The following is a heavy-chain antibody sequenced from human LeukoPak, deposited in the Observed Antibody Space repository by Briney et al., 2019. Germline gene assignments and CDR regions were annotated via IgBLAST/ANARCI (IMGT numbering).Heavy chain of an antibody. D-gene: IGHD6-25*01. CDR3: ARTTSMTPSGYDY. CDR1: GYTFTNYH. V-gene: IGHV1-8*03. CDR2: INPDTGDK. J-gene: IGHJ4*02. Sequence: GAAVTVSCKASGYTFTNYHINWVRQASGQGLEWMTWINPDTGDKGYARKFQDRVTITTDTSISTAYMELSSLSSEDTAVYFCARTTSMTPSGYDYWGQGTLVSASS.